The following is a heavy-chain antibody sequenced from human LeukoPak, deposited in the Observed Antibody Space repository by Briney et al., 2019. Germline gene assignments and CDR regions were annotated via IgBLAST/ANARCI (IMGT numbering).Heavy chain of an antibody. J-gene: IGHJ4*02. Sequence: GGSLRLSCAASGFTFSSYAMSCVRQAPGKGLEWVSAISGSGGSTYYADSVKGRFTISRDNSENTLYLQMNSLRAEDTAVYYCAKASAMIVVVSKHFDYWGQGTLVTVSS. CDR2: ISGSGGST. CDR1: GFTFSSYA. CDR3: AKASAMIVVVSKHFDY. D-gene: IGHD3-22*01. V-gene: IGHV3-23*01.